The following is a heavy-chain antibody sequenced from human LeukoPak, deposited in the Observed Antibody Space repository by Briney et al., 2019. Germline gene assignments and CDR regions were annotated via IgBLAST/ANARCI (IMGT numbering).Heavy chain of an antibody. J-gene: IGHJ4*02. V-gene: IGHV3-15*01. CDR2: IKRKTDGGTI. CDR1: GFTFSDAW. Sequence: NTGGSLRLSCAASGFTFSDAWLTWVRQAPGKGLEWVGRIKRKTDGGTIDYAEPVKGRFTISRDDSKNTLYLQMNSLKTEDTGVYYCTSTLGYWGQGTPVTVSS. CDR3: TSTLGY.